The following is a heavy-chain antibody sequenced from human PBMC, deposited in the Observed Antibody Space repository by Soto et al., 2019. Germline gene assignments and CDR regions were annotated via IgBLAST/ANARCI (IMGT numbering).Heavy chain of an antibody. CDR3: ARVVLRYFDWLSPGSYYYGMDV. Sequence: QSQTLSLTCAISGDSVSSNSAAWNWIRQSPSRGLEWLGRTYYRSKWYNDYAVSVKSRITINPDTSKNQFSLQLNSVTPEDTAVYYCARVVLRYFDWLSPGSYYYGMDVWGQGTTVTVSS. J-gene: IGHJ6*02. CDR2: TYYRSKWYN. V-gene: IGHV6-1*01. D-gene: IGHD3-9*01. CDR1: GDSVSSNSAA.